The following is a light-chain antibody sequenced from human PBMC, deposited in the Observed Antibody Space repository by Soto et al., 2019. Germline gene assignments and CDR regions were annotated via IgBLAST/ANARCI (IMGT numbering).Light chain of an antibody. J-gene: IGKJ2*01. CDR2: GAS. Sequence: ENVLTQSPDTLSLSPGERATLSCRASQSISSSYLDWYQQKPGQAPRLLIFGASSRATGIPDRFSGSGSGTDFTLTISRLEPEDFAVYYCQQFATSPYTFGQGTKLEIK. V-gene: IGKV3-20*01. CDR1: QSISSSY. CDR3: QQFATSPYT.